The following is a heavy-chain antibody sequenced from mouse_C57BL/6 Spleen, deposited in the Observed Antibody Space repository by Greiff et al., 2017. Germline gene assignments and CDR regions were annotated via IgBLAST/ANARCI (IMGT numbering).Heavy chain of an antibody. CDR2: IYPGSGNT. CDR3: ARSFITTVVATHYYAMDY. J-gene: IGHJ4*01. Sequence: VQLQESGAELVRPGASVKLSCKASGYTFTDYYINWVKQRPGQGLEWIARIYPGSGNTYYNEKFKGKATLTAEKSSSTAYMQLSSLTSEDSAVYFCARSFITTVVATHYYAMDYWGQGTSVTVSS. D-gene: IGHD1-1*01. V-gene: IGHV1-76*01. CDR1: GYTFTDYY.